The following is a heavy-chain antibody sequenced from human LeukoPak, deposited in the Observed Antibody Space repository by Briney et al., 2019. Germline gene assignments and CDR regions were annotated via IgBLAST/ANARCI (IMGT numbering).Heavy chain of an antibody. Sequence: GRSMSLSCAASGFTFSEHYISWIRQAAGRGLEWVGYISSSGSTIYYADSVKGRVTISRDNAKSSLYLQMNSLRAEDTAVYYCASGPHDFGSAAFDYWGQGTLVTVSS. D-gene: IGHD3-3*01. CDR2: ISSSGSTI. CDR1: GFTFSEHY. V-gene: IGHV3-11*04. CDR3: ASGPHDFGSAAFDY. J-gene: IGHJ4*02.